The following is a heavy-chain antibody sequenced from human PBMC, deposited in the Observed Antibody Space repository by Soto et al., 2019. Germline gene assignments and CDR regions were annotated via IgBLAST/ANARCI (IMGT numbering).Heavy chain of an antibody. CDR2: IYDSGTT. V-gene: IGHV4-61*01. D-gene: IGHD5-12*01. CDR3: ARAHSGYEKIGMEV. Sequence: SDTLSLTCAFSGVSFIRGLYYFILIRQPPGKGLEWIGYIYDSGTTADNPSLKSRVNISVDTSKNQFYLKLRSVIAADTAVYLCARAHSGYEKIGMEVWGQGTTVKVYS. J-gene: IGHJ6*01. CDR1: GVSFIRGLYY.